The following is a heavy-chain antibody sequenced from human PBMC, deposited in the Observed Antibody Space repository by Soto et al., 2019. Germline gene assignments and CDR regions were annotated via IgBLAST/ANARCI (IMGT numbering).Heavy chain of an antibody. D-gene: IGHD3-22*01. Sequence: GGSLRLSCAASGFTFSSYAMSWVRQAPGKGLEWVSAISGSGGSTYYADSVKGRFTISRDNSKNTLYLQMNSLRAEDTAVYYCTKDLKYYYDSSGYGGAFDIWGQGTMVTVSS. CDR3: TKDLKYYYDSSGYGGAFDI. CDR1: GFTFSSYA. J-gene: IGHJ3*02. CDR2: ISGSGGST. V-gene: IGHV3-23*01.